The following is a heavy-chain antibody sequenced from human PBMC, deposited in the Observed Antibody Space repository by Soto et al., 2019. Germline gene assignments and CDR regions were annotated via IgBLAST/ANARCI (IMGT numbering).Heavy chain of an antibody. CDR2: ISAYNGNT. D-gene: IGHD3-9*01. Sequence: QVQLVQSGAEVKKPGASVKVSCKASGYTFTSYGISWVRQAPGQGLEWMGWISAYNGNTNYAQKLEGRVTMTTDTSTSTAYMELKSLRSDDTAVYYCARELKYYDILTGDYAFDIWGQGTMVTVAS. J-gene: IGHJ3*02. V-gene: IGHV1-18*01. CDR1: GYTFTSYG. CDR3: ARELKYYDILTGDYAFDI.